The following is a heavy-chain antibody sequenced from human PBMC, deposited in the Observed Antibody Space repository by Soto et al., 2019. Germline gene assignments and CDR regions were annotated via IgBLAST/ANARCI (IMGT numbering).Heavy chain of an antibody. D-gene: IGHD1-1*01. CDR1: GYTFSTSG. V-gene: IGHV1-3*01. Sequence: QVQLVQSGAEVKKAGASIRISCKASGYTFSTSGMHWVRQAPGQGLEWVGWINGVNGNTKYSQKFQDRVTITRDSSASTAYMELSSLTSEDTGVFYCARAPRLTQLSAWGQGTQVIVSS. J-gene: IGHJ5*02. CDR2: INGVNGNT. CDR3: ARAPRLTQLSA.